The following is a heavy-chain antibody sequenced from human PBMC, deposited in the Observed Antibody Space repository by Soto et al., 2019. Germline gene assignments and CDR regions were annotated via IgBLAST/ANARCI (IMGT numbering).Heavy chain of an antibody. CDR1: GGSISSGDYY. CDR2: IYYSGST. V-gene: IGHV4-30-4*01. D-gene: IGHD3-22*01. CDR3: ARVVPNSSGYYLDY. Sequence: SGTLSLTGTVSGGSISSGDYYWSWIRQPPGKGLEWIGYIYYSGSTYYNPSLKSRVTISVDTSKNQFSRKLSSVTAADTAVYYCARVVPNSSGYYLDYWGQGTLVTVSS. J-gene: IGHJ4*02.